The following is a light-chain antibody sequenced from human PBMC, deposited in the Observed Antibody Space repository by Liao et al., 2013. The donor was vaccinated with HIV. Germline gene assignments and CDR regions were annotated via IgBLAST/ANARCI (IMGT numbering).Light chain of an antibody. CDR2: NDG. Sequence: SYELTQPPSVSVAPGKTARITCGGNNIGDKSVHWYQKRPGRAPMVVIYNDGDRPSGIPERFSGSNSGNTATLTISRVEAGDEADYYCQVWDSSSDHPYVFGTGTKVTVL. V-gene: IGLV3-21*04. CDR1: NIGDKS. CDR3: QVWDSSSDHPYV. J-gene: IGLJ1*01.